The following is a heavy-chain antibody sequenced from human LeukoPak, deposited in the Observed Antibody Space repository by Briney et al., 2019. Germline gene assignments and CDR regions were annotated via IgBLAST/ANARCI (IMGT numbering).Heavy chain of an antibody. D-gene: IGHD4-17*01. J-gene: IGHJ2*01. CDR1: GGSIGSGGYY. V-gene: IGHV4-31*03. Sequence: PSETLSLTCTVSGGSIGSGGYYWSWIRQHPGKGLEWIGYIYYSGSTYYNPSRKNRVTISVDTSKNQFSLKLSSVTAADTAVYYCAGLHDYGDSYYWYFDLWGRGTLVTVSS. CDR2: IYYSGST. CDR3: AGLHDYGDSYYWYFDL.